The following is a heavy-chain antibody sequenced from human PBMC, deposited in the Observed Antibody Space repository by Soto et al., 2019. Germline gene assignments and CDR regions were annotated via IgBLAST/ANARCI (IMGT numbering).Heavy chain of an antibody. Sequence: EVQLVESGGGLVQPGGSLRLSCAASGFTFSYHAMHWVRQAPGKGLEYVSGISSNGHSSFYLDSVKDRFTISRDNSKNTLYLQMGSLRAEDMGVDYCASDSGVSSSSPLDYWGQGTRVTVTS. V-gene: IGHV3-64*07. CDR1: GFTFSYHA. J-gene: IGHJ4*02. CDR3: ASDSGVSSSSPLDY. CDR2: ISSNGHSS. D-gene: IGHD6-6*01.